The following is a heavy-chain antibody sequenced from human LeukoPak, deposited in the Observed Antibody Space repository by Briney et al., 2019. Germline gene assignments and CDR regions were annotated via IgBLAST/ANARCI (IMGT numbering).Heavy chain of an antibody. CDR3: AREVGYCSSTSCPKYYYYMDV. J-gene: IGHJ6*03. CDR2: IIPIFGTA. Sequence: SVKVSCKASGGTFSSYAISWVRQAPGQELEWMGGIIPIFGTANYAQKFQGRVTITADESTSTAYMELSSLRSEDTAVYYCAREVGYCSSTSCPKYYYYMDVWGKGTTVTISS. CDR1: GGTFSSYA. V-gene: IGHV1-69*13. D-gene: IGHD2-2*01.